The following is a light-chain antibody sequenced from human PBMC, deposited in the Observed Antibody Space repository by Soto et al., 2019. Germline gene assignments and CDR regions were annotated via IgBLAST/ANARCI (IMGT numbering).Light chain of an antibody. V-gene: IGKV1-39*01. Sequence: DIQLTQSPSSLSASIGDRVTLTCRASQSISSYLAWYQQKPGKAPRLLIYRASSLGSGVPSRFTGSGSGTDFTLTISSLQPEDFAIYYCQQSYSTPLTFGQGTKVDIK. CDR1: QSISSY. J-gene: IGKJ1*01. CDR3: QQSYSTPLT. CDR2: RAS.